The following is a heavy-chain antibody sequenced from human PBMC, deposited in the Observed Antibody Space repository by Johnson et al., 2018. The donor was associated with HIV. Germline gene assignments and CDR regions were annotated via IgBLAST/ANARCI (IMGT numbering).Heavy chain of an antibody. CDR2: ISYGGNNK. V-gene: IGHV3-30*19. CDR3: ARDFQWLEAFDI. Sequence: QVQLVESGGGVVQPGRSLRLSCAASGFTFSSYGMHWVRQAPGKGLAWVAVISYGGNNKYYADSVKGRFTISRENSKNTLYLQMNSLRPEDTGIYYCARDFQWLEAFDIWGQGTMVTVSS. CDR1: GFTFSSYG. J-gene: IGHJ3*02. D-gene: IGHD6-19*01.